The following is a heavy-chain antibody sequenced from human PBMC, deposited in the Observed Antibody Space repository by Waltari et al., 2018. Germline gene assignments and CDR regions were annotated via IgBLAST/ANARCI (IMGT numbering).Heavy chain of an antibody. J-gene: IGHJ4*02. Sequence: QVQLVQSGAEVKKPGASVKVSCKVSGYTLTELSMHWVRPAPGKGLEWMGGFDPEDGETIYAQKFQGRVTMTEDTSTDTAYMELSSLRSEDTAVYYCATGGGRTTGTTGAFDYWGQGTLVTVSS. CDR2: FDPEDGET. CDR1: GYTLTELS. V-gene: IGHV1-24*01. CDR3: ATGGGRTTGTTGAFDY. D-gene: IGHD1-1*01.